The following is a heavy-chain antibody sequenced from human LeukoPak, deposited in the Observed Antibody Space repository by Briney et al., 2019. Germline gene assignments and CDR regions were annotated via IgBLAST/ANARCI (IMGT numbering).Heavy chain of an antibody. V-gene: IGHV4-39*01. CDR3: ARHVAGLDY. CDR2: IYYSGSN. CDR1: GGSISSSSYY. J-gene: IGHJ4*02. Sequence: PSETLSLTCTVSGGSISSSSYYWGWLRQPPGKGLEWIGSIYYSGSNYYHPSLKSRVTISVDTSKNQFSLKLSSVTAADTAVYYCARHVAGLDYWGQGTLVTVSS.